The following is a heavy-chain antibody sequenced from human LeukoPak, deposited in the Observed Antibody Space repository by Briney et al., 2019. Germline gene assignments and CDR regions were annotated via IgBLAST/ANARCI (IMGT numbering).Heavy chain of an antibody. CDR1: GFTFSSYW. CDR2: ISGSGGRT. Sequence: GGSLRLSCVASGFTFSSYWMSWVRQAPGKGLEWVSAISGSGGRTYYADSVKGRFTISRDNAKNSLYLQMNSLRAEDTAVYYCARETQQLGADYWGQGTLVTVSS. J-gene: IGHJ4*02. V-gene: IGHV3-23*01. CDR3: ARETQQLGADY. D-gene: IGHD6-13*01.